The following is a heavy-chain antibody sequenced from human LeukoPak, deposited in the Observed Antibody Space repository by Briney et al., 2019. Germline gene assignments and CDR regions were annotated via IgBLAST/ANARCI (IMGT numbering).Heavy chain of an antibody. V-gene: IGHV3-23*01. CDR1: GFTFSSYG. D-gene: IGHD4-23*01. Sequence: GGSLRLSCAASGFTFSSYGMHWVRQAPGKGLEWVSGISSSGSGGNTYYADSVKGRFTISRDNSKNTLYLQMNSLRAEDTAVYYCARGGNFPYYYYGMDVWGQGTTVTVSS. CDR3: ARGGNFPYYYYGMDV. CDR2: ISSSGSGGNT. J-gene: IGHJ6*02.